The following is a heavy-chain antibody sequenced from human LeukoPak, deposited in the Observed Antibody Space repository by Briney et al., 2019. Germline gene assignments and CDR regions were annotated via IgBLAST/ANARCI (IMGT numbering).Heavy chain of an antibody. D-gene: IGHD3-3*01. V-gene: IGHV4-61*02. Sequence: SQTLSLTCTVSGGSIRTGTFYWSWIRQPAGKRLEWIGRIYTSGSTNYNPSLKSRVTISVDTSKNQFSLKLSSVAAADTAVYYCARISEAIFGVGYYYYYMDVWGKGTTVTVSS. CDR1: GGSIRTGTFY. J-gene: IGHJ6*03. CDR2: IYTSGST. CDR3: ARISEAIFGVGYYYYYMDV.